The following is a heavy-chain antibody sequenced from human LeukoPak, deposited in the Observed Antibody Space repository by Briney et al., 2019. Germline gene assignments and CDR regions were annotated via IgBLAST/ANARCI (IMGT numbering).Heavy chain of an antibody. CDR2: IYYSGST. J-gene: IGHJ3*02. CDR3: ARVLLDYYDSSGYLPHAFDI. V-gene: IGHV4-59*12. CDR1: GGSISNYY. Sequence: SETLSLTCTVSGGSISNYYWSWIRQPPGKGLEWIGYIYYSGSTYYNPSLKSRVTISVDTSKNQFSLKLSSVTAADTAVYYCARVLLDYYDSSGYLPHAFDIWGQGTMVTVSS. D-gene: IGHD3-22*01.